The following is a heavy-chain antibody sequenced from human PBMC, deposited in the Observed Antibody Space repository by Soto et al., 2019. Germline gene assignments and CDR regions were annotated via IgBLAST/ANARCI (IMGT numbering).Heavy chain of an antibody. D-gene: IGHD3-16*02. V-gene: IGHV3-72*01. Sequence: GGSLRLSCVASGFTFSAHYMDWVRQAPGKGLEWVARIRNKDYSYTTEYAASVRGRLTISRDDSQNSLYLEMNALKTDDTAVYYCARVGSDYRGHHNFDSWGQGTLVTVSS. J-gene: IGHJ4*02. CDR3: ARVGSDYRGHHNFDS. CDR2: IRNKDYSYTT. CDR1: GFTFSAHY.